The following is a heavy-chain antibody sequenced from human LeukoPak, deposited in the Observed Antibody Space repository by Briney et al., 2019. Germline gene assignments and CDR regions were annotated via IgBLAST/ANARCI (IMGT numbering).Heavy chain of an antibody. V-gene: IGHV3-7*01. CDR2: IKQAGSEK. J-gene: IGHJ6*03. CDR1: GFTFSSYW. Sequence: GGSLRLSCAASGFTFSSYWMSWVRQAPGKGLEWVANIKQAGSEKYYVDSVKGRFTISRDSAKNSLYLQMNSLRAEDTAVYYCARDSQDGYYYYYYYMDVWGKGTTVTVSS. CDR3: ARDSQDGYYYYYYYMDV.